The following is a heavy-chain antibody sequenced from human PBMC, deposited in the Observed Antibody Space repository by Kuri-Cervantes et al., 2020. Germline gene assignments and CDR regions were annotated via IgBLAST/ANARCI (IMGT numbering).Heavy chain of an antibody. CDR2: ISSRGETI. CDR1: DFSFSLYS. Sequence: GGSLRLSCASSDFSFSLYSMNWVRQAPGKGPEWISYISSRGETISYADSVKGRFTISRDNDKKSLYLQMSSLRAEDTALYYCARDLYGDYSFDSWGQGTLVTVSS. V-gene: IGHV3-48*01. D-gene: IGHD4-17*01. CDR3: ARDLYGDYSFDS. J-gene: IGHJ4*02.